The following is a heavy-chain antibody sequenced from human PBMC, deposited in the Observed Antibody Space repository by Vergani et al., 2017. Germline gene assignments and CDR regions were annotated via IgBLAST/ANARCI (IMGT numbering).Heavy chain of an antibody. Sequence: QVTLKESGPALVKPTQTLTLTCTFSGFSLSTSGMRVSWIRQPPGKALEWLARIDWDDDKFYNTSLKTRLTISKDTSKNQVVLTMTNMDPVDTATYYCARNGYYDSSGYYYLGDYFDYWGQGTLVTVSS. V-gene: IGHV2-70*04. D-gene: IGHD3-22*01. CDR2: IDWDDDK. CDR3: ARNGYYDSSGYYYLGDYFDY. J-gene: IGHJ4*02. CDR1: GFSLSTSGMR.